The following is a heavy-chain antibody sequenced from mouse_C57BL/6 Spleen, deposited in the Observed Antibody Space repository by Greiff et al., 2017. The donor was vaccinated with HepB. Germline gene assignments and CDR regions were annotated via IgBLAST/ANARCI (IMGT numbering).Heavy chain of an antibody. CDR3: ESEDYDYDVAYYYAMDY. Sequence: VQLQQSGPVLVKPGASVKMSCKASGYTFTDYYMNWVKQSHGKSLEWIGVINPYNGGTSYNQKFKGKATLTVDKSSSTAYMELNSLTSEDSAVYYCESEDYDYDVAYYYAMDYWGQGTSVTVSS. CDR2: INPYNGGT. J-gene: IGHJ4*01. V-gene: IGHV1-19*01. CDR1: GYTFTDYY. D-gene: IGHD2-4*01.